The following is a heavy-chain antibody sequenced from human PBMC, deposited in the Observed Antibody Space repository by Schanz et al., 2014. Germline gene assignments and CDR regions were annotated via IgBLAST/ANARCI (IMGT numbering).Heavy chain of an antibody. D-gene: IGHD6-19*01. CDR2: ISDSGTYT. V-gene: IGHV3-48*04. Sequence: EVQLLESGGGLIQPGGSLRLSCLASGFAFSSYGMTWIRQAPGKGLEWLSYISDSGTYTNYADSVKGRFTISRDNAKSSLYLQMNSLRVEDTAVYYCAASSGWHPSTDYWGQGTLVTVSS. J-gene: IGHJ4*02. CDR1: GFAFSSYG. CDR3: AASSGWHPSTDY.